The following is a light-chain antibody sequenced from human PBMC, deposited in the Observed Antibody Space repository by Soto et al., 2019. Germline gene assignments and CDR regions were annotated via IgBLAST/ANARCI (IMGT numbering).Light chain of an antibody. CDR1: SSDVGAYNS. CDR3: CSYASSSTYV. J-gene: IGLJ1*01. CDR2: KGT. V-gene: IGLV2-23*01. Sequence: QSVLAQPASVSGSPGQSITISRTGTSSDVGAYNSVSWYQQHPHRAPQVIIYKGTQRPSGVSNRFSGSKSGNTASLTISGLQAEDEAEYCCCSYASSSTYVFGTGTKVTVL.